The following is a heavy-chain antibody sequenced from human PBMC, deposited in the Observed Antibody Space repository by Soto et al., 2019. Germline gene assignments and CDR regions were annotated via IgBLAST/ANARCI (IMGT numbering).Heavy chain of an antibody. CDR2: ISGSGGST. CDR3: AKAAAGTPPFDY. V-gene: IGHV3-23*01. D-gene: IGHD6-13*01. CDR1: GFTFSSYA. Sequence: XGSLKIACAAFGFTFSSYAMSWVRQAPGKGLEWVSAISGSGGSTYYADSVKGRFTISRDNSKNTLYLQMNSLRAEDTAVYYCAKAAAGTPPFDYWGQGTLVTVSS. J-gene: IGHJ4*02.